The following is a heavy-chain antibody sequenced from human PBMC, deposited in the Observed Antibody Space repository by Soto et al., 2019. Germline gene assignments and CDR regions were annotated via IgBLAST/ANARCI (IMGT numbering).Heavy chain of an antibody. J-gene: IGHJ4*02. D-gene: IGHD3-16*01. V-gene: IGHV3-30*03. CDR2: ISYDGSNK. CDR1: GFTFSSYG. Sequence: GGSLRLSCAASGFTFSSYGMHWVRQAPGKGLEWVAVISYDGSNKYYADSVKGRFTISRDNSKNTLYLQMNSLRAEDTAVYYCARRGDGVLYYFDYWGQGTLVTVSS. CDR3: ARRGDGVLYYFDY.